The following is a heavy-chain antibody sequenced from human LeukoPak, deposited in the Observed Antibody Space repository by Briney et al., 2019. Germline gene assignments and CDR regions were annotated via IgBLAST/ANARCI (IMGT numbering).Heavy chain of an antibody. V-gene: IGHV4-59*01. CDR1: GASISDYY. CDR3: AGEDHFDTSGYASWRFDI. J-gene: IGHJ3*02. CDR2: IYYSGNT. D-gene: IGHD3-22*01. Sequence: SETLSLTCTVSGASISDYYWIWIRQPPGKGLEWIGHIYYSGNTIYNPSLKSRVTISIDTSKNQFSLKLSSVTTADTAVYYCAGEDHFDTSGYASWRFDIWGQGTMVTVSS.